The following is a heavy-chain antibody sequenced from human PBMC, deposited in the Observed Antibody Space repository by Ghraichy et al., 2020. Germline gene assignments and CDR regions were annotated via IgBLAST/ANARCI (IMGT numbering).Heavy chain of an antibody. CDR3: ARDGSNTFYGSAPDC. J-gene: IGHJ4*02. CDR2: IYTSGST. V-gene: IGHV4-4*07. CDR1: GGSISSYY. D-gene: IGHD3-10*01. Sequence: SETLSLTCTVSGGSISSYYWSWIRQPAGKGLEWIGRIYTSGSTNYNPSLKSRVTMSVDTSKNQFSLKLSSVTAADTAVYYCARDGSNTFYGSAPDCWGQGTLVTVSS.